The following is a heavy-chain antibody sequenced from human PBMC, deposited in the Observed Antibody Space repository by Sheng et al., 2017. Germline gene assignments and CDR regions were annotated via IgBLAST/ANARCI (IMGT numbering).Heavy chain of an antibody. J-gene: IGHJ4*02. Sequence: QVQLVQSGAEVKKPGSSVKVSCKASGGTFNTYTFNWVRQATGQGLEWMGRIIPILGIANYAQHFRAESRLTADKSTSTTYMELSRLRSDDTAVYYCAGYVKGLTHYWGQGALVTVSS. CDR1: GGTFNTYT. CDR2: IIPILGIA. D-gene: IGHD3-10*02. V-gene: IGHV1-69*02. CDR3: AGYVKGLTHY.